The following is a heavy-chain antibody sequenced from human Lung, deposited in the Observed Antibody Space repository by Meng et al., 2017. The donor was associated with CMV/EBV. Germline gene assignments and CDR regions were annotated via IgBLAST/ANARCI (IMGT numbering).Heavy chain of an antibody. CDR3: ARRRAVAGTQVYYYYGMDV. D-gene: IGHD6-19*01. V-gene: IGHV1-69*05. J-gene: IGHJ6*01. Sequence: XVSCKASGGTFSSYAISWVRQAPGQGLEWMGGIIPIFGTANYAQKFQGRVTITTDESTSTAYMELSSLRSEDTAVYYCARRRAVAGTQVYYYYGMDVWGPWNXV. CDR1: GGTFSSYA. CDR2: IIPIFGTA.